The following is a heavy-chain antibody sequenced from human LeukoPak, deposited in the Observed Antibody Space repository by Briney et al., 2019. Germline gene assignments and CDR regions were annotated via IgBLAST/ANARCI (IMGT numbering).Heavy chain of an antibody. CDR2: ISWNSGSI. Sequence: GGSLRLSCAASGFTFDDYAMHWVRQAPGKGLEWVSGISWNSGSIGYADPVKGRFTISRDNAKNSLYLQMNSLRAEDTALYYCAKDSKISSGYFGAATLFDYWGQGTLVTVSS. CDR1: GFTFDDYA. D-gene: IGHD3-22*01. J-gene: IGHJ4*02. CDR3: AKDSKISSGYFGAATLFDY. V-gene: IGHV3-9*01.